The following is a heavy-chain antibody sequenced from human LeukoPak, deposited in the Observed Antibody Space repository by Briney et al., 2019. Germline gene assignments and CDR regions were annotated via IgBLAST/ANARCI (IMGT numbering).Heavy chain of an antibody. CDR2: ISSSSSYK. D-gene: IGHD6-13*01. Sequence: GGSLRLSCAASGFTFTTYSMSWVRQASGKGLEWVASISSSSSYKFYADSVKGRFTISRDNAKNSLYLQMNSLKPEDTAVYYCARDKAAAGGYVYWGQGTLVTVSS. J-gene: IGHJ4*02. V-gene: IGHV3-21*01. CDR1: GFTFTTYS. CDR3: ARDKAAAGGYVY.